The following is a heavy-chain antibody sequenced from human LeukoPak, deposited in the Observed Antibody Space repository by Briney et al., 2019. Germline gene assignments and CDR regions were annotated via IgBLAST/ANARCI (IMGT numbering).Heavy chain of an antibody. CDR2: ISAYNGNT. CDR1: GYTFTSYG. CDR3: ARDLLPTVGSIQLWLDYDY. V-gene: IGHV1-18*01. J-gene: IGHJ4*02. Sequence: GASVKVSCKASGYTFTSYGISWVRQAPGQGLEWMGWISAYNGNTNYAQKLQGRVTMTTDTSTSTAYMELRSLRSDDTAVYYCARDLLPTVGSIQLWLDYDYWGQGTLVTVSS. D-gene: IGHD5-18*01.